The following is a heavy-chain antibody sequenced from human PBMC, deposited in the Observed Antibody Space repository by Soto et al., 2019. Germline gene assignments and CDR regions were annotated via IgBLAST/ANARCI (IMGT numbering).Heavy chain of an antibody. CDR1: GGSFSGYY. CDR2: INHSGST. Sequence: PSETLSLPYAVYGGSFSGYYWSWIRQPPGKGLEWIGEINHSGSTNYNPSLKSRVTISVDTSKNQFSLKLSSVTAADTAVYYCARESDILTGSYEAWGQGTLVTVSS. J-gene: IGHJ5*02. CDR3: ARESDILTGSYEA. D-gene: IGHD3-9*01. V-gene: IGHV4-34*01.